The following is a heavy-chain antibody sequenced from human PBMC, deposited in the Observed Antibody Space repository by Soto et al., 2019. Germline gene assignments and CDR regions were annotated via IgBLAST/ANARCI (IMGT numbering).Heavy chain of an antibody. CDR2: IDPTDSYT. CDR1: GYSFTKYW. D-gene: IGHD4-17*01. CDR3: ARLSSSDGDLEY. V-gene: IGHV5-10-1*01. Sequence: EVQLVQSGAEVKKPGESLRISCKGSGYSFTKYWISWVRQMPGKGLEWMGRIDPTDSYTDYSPSFRGHVTISGDKSISTAYLQSSSLKASDTAMYYCARLSSSDGDLEYWGPGTLVTVSS. J-gene: IGHJ4*02.